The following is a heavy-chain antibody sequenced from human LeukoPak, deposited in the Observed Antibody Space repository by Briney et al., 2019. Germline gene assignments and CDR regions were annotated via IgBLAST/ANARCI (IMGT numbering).Heavy chain of an antibody. CDR2: IFGSGGSP. J-gene: IGHJ4*02. CDR3: GKTTAGYSSGQKPAWPVDY. Sequence: GGSLRLSCEASGFTFGSFAMYWVRQAPGKGLEWIAGIFGSGGSPHYADSVKGRFTISRDDSKNTVYLQINSLRAEDTAVYYCGKTTAGYSSGQKPAWPVDYWGQGTLVTVSS. D-gene: IGHD5-18*01. V-gene: IGHV3-23*01. CDR1: GFTFGSFA.